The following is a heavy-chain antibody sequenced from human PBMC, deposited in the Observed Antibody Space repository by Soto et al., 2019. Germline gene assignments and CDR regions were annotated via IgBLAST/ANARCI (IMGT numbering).Heavy chain of an antibody. CDR1: GFRFSDHY. Sequence: QVQLVESGGGLVEPGGSLRLSCTASGFRFSDHYMTWIRQAPGKGLEWVSKISSSGTTMYYADSVKGRFTVSRDNAQNSLYLQMNSLRAEDTAVYYCAGDPYYYGSAFWGQGTLVTVSS. CDR3: AGDPYYYGSAF. CDR2: ISSSGTTM. J-gene: IGHJ4*02. D-gene: IGHD3-10*01. V-gene: IGHV3-11*01.